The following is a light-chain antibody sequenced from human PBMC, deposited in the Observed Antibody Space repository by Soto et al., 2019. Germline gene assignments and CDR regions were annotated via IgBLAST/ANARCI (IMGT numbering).Light chain of an antibody. V-gene: IGKV3-20*01. J-gene: IGKJ1*01. Sequence: EIVLTQSPGTLSLSPGERATLSCRASQSVRSSYLAWYQQKPGQAPRLLIYSASSRATGIPDRFSGSGSGTDFTLTISRLEPVDFAVYYCPQYGSSPVAFGQGTKVEIK. CDR3: PQYGSSPVA. CDR1: QSVRSSY. CDR2: SAS.